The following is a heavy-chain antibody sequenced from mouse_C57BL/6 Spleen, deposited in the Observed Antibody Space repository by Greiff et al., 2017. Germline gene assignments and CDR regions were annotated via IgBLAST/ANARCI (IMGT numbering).Heavy chain of an antibody. CDR1: GYSITSDY. CDR2: ISYSGST. J-gene: IGHJ1*03. V-gene: IGHV3-8*01. Sequence: EVQLQQSGPGLAKPSQSLSLTCSVTGYSITSDYWNWIRKFPGNKLEYIGYISYSGSTYYNPSLKSRISITRDTSKNQYYLQLNSVTTEDTATYYCARYPTTVVAKGSGYFDVWGTGTTVTVSS. D-gene: IGHD1-1*01. CDR3: ARYPTTVVAKGSGYFDV.